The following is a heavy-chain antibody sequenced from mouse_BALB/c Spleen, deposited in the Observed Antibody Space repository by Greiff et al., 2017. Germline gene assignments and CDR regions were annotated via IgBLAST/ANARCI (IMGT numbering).Heavy chain of an antibody. V-gene: IGHV1S127*01. Sequence: QVQLQQPGAELVKPGASVKMSCKASGYTFTSYWMHWVKQRPGQGLEWIGVIDPSDSYTSYNQKFKGKATLTVDTSSSTAYMQLSSLTSEDSAVYYCTRSVGGYYKDWFADWGQGTLVTVSA. CDR3: TRSVGGYYKDWFAD. D-gene: IGHD2-3*01. CDR2: IDPSDSYT. J-gene: IGHJ3*01. CDR1: GYTFTSYW.